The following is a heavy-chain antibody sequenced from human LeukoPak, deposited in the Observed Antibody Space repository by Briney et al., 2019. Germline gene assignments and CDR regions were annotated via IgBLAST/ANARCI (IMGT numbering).Heavy chain of an antibody. J-gene: IGHJ3*01. Sequence: GGSLRLSCVASGFRFSTYAMSWVRQSPGKGLERVSGISGSGDDSSSGGTTHYEDSVRGRFTISRDNSKNTLHLEMNSLRVEDTALYYCAKDYTICAGDCSSPDDAFDLWGQGTMVTVSS. V-gene: IGHV3-23*01. CDR1: GFRFSTYA. CDR3: AKDYTICAGDCSSPDDAFDL. D-gene: IGHD2-21*02. CDR2: ISGSGDDSSSGGTT.